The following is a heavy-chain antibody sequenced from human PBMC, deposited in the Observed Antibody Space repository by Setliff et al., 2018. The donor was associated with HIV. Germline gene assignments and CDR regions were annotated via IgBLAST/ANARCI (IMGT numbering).Heavy chain of an antibody. D-gene: IGHD3-10*01. CDR2: IWYDGSNE. V-gene: IGHV3-33*06. Sequence: PGGSLRLSCAASGFTFSSYGMHWVRQAPGKGLEWVAVIWYDGSNEYYADSVKGRFTISRDNSQNTLYLQMNSLRAEDTAVYYCAKVRLSGSWGAYYHMDVWGKGTTVTVSS. CDR3: AKVRLSGSWGAYYHMDV. J-gene: IGHJ6*03. CDR1: GFTFSSYG.